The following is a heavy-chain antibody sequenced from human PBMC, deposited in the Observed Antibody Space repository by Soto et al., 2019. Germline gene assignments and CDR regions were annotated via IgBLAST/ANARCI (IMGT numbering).Heavy chain of an antibody. Sequence: EVQLVESGGGLVQPGGSLRLSCAASGFTFSSYWMSWVRQAPGKGLEWVANIKQDGSEKYYVDSVKGRFTISRDNAKNSLYLQMNSLRAEDTAVYYCARDQRRIYGSSSVPRIYYYYMDVWGKGTTVTVSS. CDR1: GFTFSSYW. D-gene: IGHD6-6*01. CDR2: IKQDGSEK. J-gene: IGHJ6*03. V-gene: IGHV3-7*01. CDR3: ARDQRRIYGSSSVPRIYYYYMDV.